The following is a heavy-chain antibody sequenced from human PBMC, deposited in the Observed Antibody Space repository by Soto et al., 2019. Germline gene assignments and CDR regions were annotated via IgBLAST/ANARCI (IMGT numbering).Heavy chain of an antibody. V-gene: IGHV3-48*01. CDR1: GFTFSSYW. CDR3: ARDWKRITIFGVATRAFDI. J-gene: IGHJ3*02. Sequence: PGGSLRLSCAASGFTFSSYWMHWVRQAPGKGLVWVSYISSSSSSIYYADSVKGRFTISRDNAKNSLYLQMNSLRAEDTAVYYCARDWKRITIFGVATRAFDIWGQGTMVTVSS. D-gene: IGHD3-3*01. CDR2: ISSSSSSI.